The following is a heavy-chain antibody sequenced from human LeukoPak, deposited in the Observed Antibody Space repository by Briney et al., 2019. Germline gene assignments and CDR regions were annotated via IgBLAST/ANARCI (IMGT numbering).Heavy chain of an antibody. CDR2: ISGSGGRK. CDR3: AKDLSDYIWGSYRGDNWFDH. D-gene: IGHD3-16*02. CDR1: GFTFSSYA. V-gene: IGHV3-23*01. Sequence: GGSLRLSCAASGFTFSSYAMSWVRQAPGKGVEWVSAISGSGGRKYYADSVKGRFTISRENSKNTVYLQMNSRRAGDTAVYYCAKDLSDYIWGSYRGDNWFDHWGQGTLVTVSS. J-gene: IGHJ5*02.